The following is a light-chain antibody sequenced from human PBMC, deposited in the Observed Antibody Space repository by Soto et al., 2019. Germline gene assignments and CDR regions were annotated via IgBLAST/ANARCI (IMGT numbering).Light chain of an antibody. CDR3: QQYDNLPRT. J-gene: IGKJ3*01. V-gene: IGKV1-33*01. CDR1: QAISNY. Sequence: DIQMTQSPSSLSASVGDRVTITCQASQAISNYLNWYHQKPGKAPKLLIYDASNLETGVPSRFSGSGSGTDFTFTISSLQPEDIATYYCQQYDNLPRTFGPGTKVDIK. CDR2: DAS.